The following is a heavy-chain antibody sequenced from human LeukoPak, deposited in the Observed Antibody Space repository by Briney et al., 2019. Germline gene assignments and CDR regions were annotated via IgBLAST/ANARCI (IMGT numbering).Heavy chain of an antibody. CDR3: AKDRGLRYFDWASDN. V-gene: IGHV3-7*03. J-gene: IGHJ4*02. D-gene: IGHD3-9*01. CDR2: IKQDGSEK. Sequence: GGSLRLSCAASGFTFSSYWMSWVRQAPGKGLEWVANIKQDGSEKYYVDSVKGRFTISRDNAKNSLYLQMSSLRADDSALYYCAKDRGLRYFDWASDNWGQGTLVTVSS. CDR1: GFTFSSYW.